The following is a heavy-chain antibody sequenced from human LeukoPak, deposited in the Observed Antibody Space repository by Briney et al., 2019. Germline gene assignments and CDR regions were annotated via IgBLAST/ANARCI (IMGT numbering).Heavy chain of an antibody. CDR1: GGAFSGYY. CDR3: ARGTQYSSSFDY. V-gene: IGHV4-34*01. D-gene: IGHD6-13*01. Sequence: SETLSLTCAVYGGAFSGYYWSWIRQPPGKGLEWIGEINHSGSTNYNPSLKSRVTISVDTSKNQFSLQLSSVTAADTAVYYCARGTQYSSSFDYWGQGTLVTVSS. J-gene: IGHJ4*02. CDR2: INHSGST.